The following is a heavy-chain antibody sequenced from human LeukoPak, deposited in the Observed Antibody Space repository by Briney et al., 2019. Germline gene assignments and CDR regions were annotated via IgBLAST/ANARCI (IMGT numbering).Heavy chain of an antibody. CDR3: ARATHIAAAGRLPYYGMDV. V-gene: IGHV3-33*01. CDR2: IWYDGSNK. CDR1: GFTFSSYG. Sequence: GGSLRLSCAASGFTFSSYGMHWVRQAPGKGLEWVAVIWYDGSNKYYADSVKGRFTISRDNSKNTLYLQMNGLRAEDTAVYYCARATHIAAAGRLPYYGMDVWGQGTTVTVSS. D-gene: IGHD6-13*01. J-gene: IGHJ6*02.